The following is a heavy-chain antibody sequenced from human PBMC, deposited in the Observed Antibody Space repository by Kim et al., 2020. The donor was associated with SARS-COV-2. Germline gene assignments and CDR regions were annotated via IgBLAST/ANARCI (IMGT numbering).Heavy chain of an antibody. J-gene: IGHJ4*02. D-gene: IGHD3-3*02. V-gene: IGHV4-34*01. CDR3: ARWGIFGVVTTFDY. Sequence: NPSLESRVTIAVATSKNQSSLKLSSVTAADTAVYYCARWGIFGVVTTFDYWGQGTLVTVSS.